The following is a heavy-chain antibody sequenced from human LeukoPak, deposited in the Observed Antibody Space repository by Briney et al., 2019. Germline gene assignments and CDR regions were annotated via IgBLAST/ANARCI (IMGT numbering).Heavy chain of an antibody. V-gene: IGHV3-23*01. CDR3: AKPISGGLAVTADWFHP. CDR1: GFAFSVYA. CDR2: INANSGTT. J-gene: IGHJ5*01. Sequence: GGSLRLSCSASGFAFSVYAMSWLRQPPGKGLEWVSTINANSGTTSYAASVRGRFTISRDNSKNTLYLQLNTPRADDTATYYCAKPISGGLAVTADWFHPWGQGTLVVVSS. D-gene: IGHD6-19*01.